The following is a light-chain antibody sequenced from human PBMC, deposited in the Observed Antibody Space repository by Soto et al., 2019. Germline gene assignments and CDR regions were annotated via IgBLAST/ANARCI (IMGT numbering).Light chain of an antibody. CDR3: QHYGSSVT. CDR1: QAVNTS. V-gene: IGKV3-20*01. CDR2: LAS. J-gene: IGKJ4*01. Sequence: EIVLTQSPATLSSFPGNRVTLSCRASQAVNTSLAWYQDKPGEAPRLLIYLASNRAADIPDRLSGDGAGAVFTLTITRLEPEDFAVYYCQHYGSSVTFGGGTKVDIK.